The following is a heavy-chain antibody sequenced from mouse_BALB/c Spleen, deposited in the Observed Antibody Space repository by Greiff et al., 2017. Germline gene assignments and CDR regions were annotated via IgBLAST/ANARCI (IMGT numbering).Heavy chain of an antibody. Sequence: VQLVESGPGLVAPSQSLSITCTVSGFSLTGYGVNWVRQPPGKGLEWLGMIWGDGSTDYNSALKSRLSISKDNSKSQVFLKMNSLQTDDTARYYCARDWNWDGAWFAYWGQGTLVTVSA. CDR3: ARDWNWDGAWFAY. V-gene: IGHV2-6-7*01. J-gene: IGHJ3*01. D-gene: IGHD4-1*01. CDR1: GFSLTGYG. CDR2: IWGDGST.